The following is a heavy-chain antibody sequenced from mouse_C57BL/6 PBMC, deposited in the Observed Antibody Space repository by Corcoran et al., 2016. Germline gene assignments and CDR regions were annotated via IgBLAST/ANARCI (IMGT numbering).Heavy chain of an antibody. CDR2: IYWDDDK. V-gene: IGHV8-12*01. CDR1: GFSLITSGMG. D-gene: IGHD2-3*01. CDR3: ARRIYDGCAY. J-gene: IGHJ3*01. Sequence: QVTLKEYGPGILQTSQTLSLPCSFSGFSLITSGMGVSWIRQPSGKGREWRAHIYWDDDKRYNPSLKSRLTISKDTSRNQVFLKITSVDTADTATYYCARRIYDGCAYWGQGTLVTVSA.